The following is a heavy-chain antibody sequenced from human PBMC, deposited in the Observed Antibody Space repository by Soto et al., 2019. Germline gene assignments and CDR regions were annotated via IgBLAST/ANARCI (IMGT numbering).Heavy chain of an antibody. J-gene: IGHJ4*02. CDR1: GFTFSSYE. CDR2: ISSSGRNI. Sequence: PGGSLRLSCAASGFTFSSYEMNWVRQAPGKGLEWVSYISSSGRNIYYADSVKGRFTISRDKAKNSLYLQMNSLRAEDTAVYYCARGLGVVTPDYWGQGTLVTVSS. V-gene: IGHV3-48*03. D-gene: IGHD2-21*02. CDR3: ARGLGVVTPDY.